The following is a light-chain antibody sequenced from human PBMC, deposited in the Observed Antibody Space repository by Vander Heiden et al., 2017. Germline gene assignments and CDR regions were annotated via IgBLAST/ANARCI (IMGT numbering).Light chain of an antibody. J-gene: IGKJ2*01. V-gene: IGKV2D-30*01. Sequence: DVVMTQSPLSLPVTIGQPSSISCRSRQSLVYSDGNTYLSWFQQRPGQSPRRLIYKVSNWDSGVPDRFSGSGSGTNFTLQISRVEAEDVGVYYCMQGTHWPYTFGQGTKLEIK. CDR3: MQGTHWPYT. CDR2: KVS. CDR1: QSLVYSDGNTY.